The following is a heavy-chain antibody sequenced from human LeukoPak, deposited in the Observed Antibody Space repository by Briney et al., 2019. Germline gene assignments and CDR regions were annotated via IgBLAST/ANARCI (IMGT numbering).Heavy chain of an antibody. CDR1: GDSASSNSAT. V-gene: IGHV6-1*01. D-gene: IGHD6-13*01. CDR2: TYYRSKWYN. CDR3: ARASLGSSWPSFDY. J-gene: IGHJ4*02. Sequence: SQTLSLTCAISGDSASSNSATWNCIRQSPSRGLEWLGRTYYRSKWYNDYAVSVKSRITINPDTSKNQFSLQLNSVTPEDTAVYYCARASLGSSWPSFDYWGQGTLVTVSS.